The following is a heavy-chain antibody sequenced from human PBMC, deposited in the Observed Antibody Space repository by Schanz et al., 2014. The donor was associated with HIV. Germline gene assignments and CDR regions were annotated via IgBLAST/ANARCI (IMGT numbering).Heavy chain of an antibody. J-gene: IGHJ4*02. V-gene: IGHV3-30*18. CDR1: GFTFSTYG. CDR2: ISYDGSKK. D-gene: IGHD3-3*01. CDR3: AKDGSRKVRFLEGPGYYLDH. Sequence: VQVVESGGGVVQPGWSLRLSCVASGFTFSTYGMHWVRQSPGKGLEWMAVISYDGSKKYYGDSVKGRFTISRDNSKNTLYVELNSLRPEDTAVYYCAKDGSRKVRFLEGPGYYLDHWGQGALVTVSS.